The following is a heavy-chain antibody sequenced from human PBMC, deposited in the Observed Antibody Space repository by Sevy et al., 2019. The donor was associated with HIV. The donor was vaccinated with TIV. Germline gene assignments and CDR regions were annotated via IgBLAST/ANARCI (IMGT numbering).Heavy chain of an antibody. J-gene: IGHJ4*02. D-gene: IGHD3-22*01. CDR2: INPNSGGT. CDR3: AGDGRDYDSSGYYLTSDY. V-gene: IGHV1-2*02. CDR1: GYTFTGYY. Sequence: ASVKVSCKASGYTFTGYYMHWVRQAPGQGLEWMGWINPNSGGTNYAQKFQGRVTMTRDTSISTAYMELSRLGSDDPAVYYCAGDGRDYDSSGYYLTSDYWGQGTLVTVSS.